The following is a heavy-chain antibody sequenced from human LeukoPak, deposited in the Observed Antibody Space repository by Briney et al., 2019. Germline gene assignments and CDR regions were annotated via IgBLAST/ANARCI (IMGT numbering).Heavy chain of an antibody. CDR1: GYTLTELS. Sequence: EASVKVSCKVSGYTLTELSMHWVRQAPGKGLEWMGGFDPEDGETIYAQKFQGRVTMTEDTSTDTAYMELSSLRSEDTAVYYCATDSSSDDAFDIWGQGTMVTVSS. CDR2: FDPEDGET. D-gene: IGHD6-13*01. CDR3: ATDSSSDDAFDI. V-gene: IGHV1-24*01. J-gene: IGHJ3*02.